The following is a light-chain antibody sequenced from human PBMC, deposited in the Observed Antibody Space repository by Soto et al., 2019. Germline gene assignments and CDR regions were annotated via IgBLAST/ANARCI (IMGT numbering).Light chain of an antibody. J-gene: IGKJ4*01. V-gene: IGKV3-15*01. CDR1: QSVGNN. Sequence: EIALTQSPATLSVSPGERATRACRASQSVGNNFAWYQQKPGQAPRLLIFATSTRATGVPARFSGSGSGTEFTLSISSLQSEDFAVYYCQQYGDWPLTFGGGAKVEIE. CDR3: QQYGDWPLT. CDR2: ATS.